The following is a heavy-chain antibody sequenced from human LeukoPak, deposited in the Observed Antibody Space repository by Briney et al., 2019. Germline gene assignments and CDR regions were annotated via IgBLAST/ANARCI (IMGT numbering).Heavy chain of an antibody. V-gene: IGHV3-23*01. Sequence: TGGSLRLSCAASGFTFSNSAMSWVRQAPGKRLEWVSTLSGSEITTYYADSVKGRFTISRDNSKNTLYLQMNTLRAEDSAFYCAKGIYSSGWSYFDYWGHGTLVTVSS. J-gene: IGHJ4*01. CDR3: AKGIYSSGWSYFDY. CDR1: GFTFSNSA. D-gene: IGHD6-19*01. CDR2: LSGSEITT.